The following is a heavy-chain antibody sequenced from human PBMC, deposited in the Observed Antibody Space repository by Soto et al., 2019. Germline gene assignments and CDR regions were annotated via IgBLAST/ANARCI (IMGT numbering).Heavy chain of an antibody. CDR3: TRDQDEPWGYYYYGMEV. CDR2: IRSKAYGGTT. Sequence: PGGSLRLSCTASGFTFGDDAMSWVRQAPGKGLVWVGFIRSKAYGGTTEYAASVKGRFTISRDDSKSIAYLQMNSQKTDDTAVYYCTRDQDEPWGYYYYGMEVWGQGTTGTVAS. J-gene: IGHJ6*02. D-gene: IGHD7-27*01. V-gene: IGHV3-49*04. CDR1: GFTFGDDA.